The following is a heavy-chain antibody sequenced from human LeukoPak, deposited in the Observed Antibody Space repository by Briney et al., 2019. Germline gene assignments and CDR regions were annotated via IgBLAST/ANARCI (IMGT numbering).Heavy chain of an antibody. CDR2: INSDGTTT. CDR1: GFTFSGYW. V-gene: IGHV3-74*01. Sequence: GGSLRLSCAASGFTFSGYWMHWVRQASGKGLVWISRINSDGTTTNYADSVNGRFTISRDNARNTVYLQMNSLRAEDTAVYYCAKDDRWLQFCCWGQGTLVTVSA. J-gene: IGHJ4*02. D-gene: IGHD5-24*01. CDR3: AKDDRWLQFCC.